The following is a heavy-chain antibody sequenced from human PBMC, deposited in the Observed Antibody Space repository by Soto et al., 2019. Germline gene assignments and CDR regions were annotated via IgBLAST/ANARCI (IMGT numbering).Heavy chain of an antibody. D-gene: IGHD2-2*01. CDR3: SEDSNKYRSSLRVHYSDY. V-gene: IGHV3-23*01. Sequence: GGSFRICFAASGFPFSSYVMSWVRQAPGKVLELVSGITGGGSNTFYAYSVKGRLTISRDNSKQTLFLQMNSLGSEDTAVYYCSEDSNKYRSSLRVHYSDYWGPG. J-gene: IGHJ4*02. CDR1: GFPFSSYV. CDR2: ITGGGSNT.